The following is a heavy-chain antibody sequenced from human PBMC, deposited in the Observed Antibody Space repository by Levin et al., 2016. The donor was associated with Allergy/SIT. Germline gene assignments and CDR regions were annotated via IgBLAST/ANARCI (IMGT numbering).Heavy chain of an antibody. Sequence: WVRQAPGQGLEWMGGIIPIFGTANYAQKFQGRVTITADESTSTAYMELSSLRSEDTAVYYCARVGDYVWGSYRYRGAFDIWGQGTMVTVSS. J-gene: IGHJ3*02. D-gene: IGHD3-16*02. V-gene: IGHV1-69*01. CDR3: ARVGDYVWGSYRYRGAFDI. CDR2: IIPIFGTA.